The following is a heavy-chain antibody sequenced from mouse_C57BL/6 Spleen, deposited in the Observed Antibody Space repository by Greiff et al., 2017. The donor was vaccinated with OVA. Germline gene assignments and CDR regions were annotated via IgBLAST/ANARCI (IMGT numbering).Heavy chain of an antibody. V-gene: IGHV1-47*01. J-gene: IGHJ1*03. D-gene: IGHD2-4*01. CDR2: FHPYNDDT. CDR1: GYTFTTYP. Sequence: LVESGAELVKPGASVKMSCKASGYTFTTYPIEWMKQNHGKSLEWIGNFHPYNDDTKYNEKFKGKATLTVEKSSSTVYLELSRLTSDDSAVFSGARGGGLYDYDWYFDVWGTGTTVTVSS. CDR3: ARGGGLYDYDWYFDV.